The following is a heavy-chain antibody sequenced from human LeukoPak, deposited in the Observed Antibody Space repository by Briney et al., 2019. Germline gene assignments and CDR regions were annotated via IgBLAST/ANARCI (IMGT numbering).Heavy chain of an antibody. Sequence: SETLSLTCTVSGYSISNGYYWDWIRQPPGRGLEWIGNIYRSGSTSYNPSLRSRVTISVDTSKNQFSLKVNSVTAADTAVYYCARRHSSGWFYYWGQGTLVTVSS. V-gene: IGHV4-38-2*02. D-gene: IGHD6-19*01. CDR1: GYSISNGYY. CDR3: ARRHSSGWFYY. J-gene: IGHJ4*02. CDR2: IYRSGST.